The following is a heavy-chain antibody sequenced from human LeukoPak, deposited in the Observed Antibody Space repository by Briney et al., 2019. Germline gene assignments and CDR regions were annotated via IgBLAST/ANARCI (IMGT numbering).Heavy chain of an antibody. Sequence: TGGSLRLSCAASGFTFSSYAMHWVRQAPGKGLEWVAVISYDGSNKYYADSVKGRFTISRDNSKNTLYLQMNSLRAEDTAVYYCASLAAAGKGGPWEVDYWGQGTLVTVSS. V-gene: IGHV3-30*04. J-gene: IGHJ4*02. CDR2: ISYDGSNK. CDR1: GFTFSSYA. D-gene: IGHD6-13*01. CDR3: ASLAAAGKGGPWEVDY.